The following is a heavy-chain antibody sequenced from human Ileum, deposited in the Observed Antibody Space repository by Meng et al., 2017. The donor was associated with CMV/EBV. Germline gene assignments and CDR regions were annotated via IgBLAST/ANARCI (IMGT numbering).Heavy chain of an antibody. CDR2: INYSGST. V-gene: IGHV4-39*07. CDR1: GGSNSSGGCY. D-gene: IGHD2-21*01. Sequence: STVSGGSNSSGGCYWGWARQPPGKGLEWFGNINYSGSTYYNPSLKSRITISVDTSKNQFSLKLTSVTAADTAVYYCARGGVLWCPLNWGQGTLVTVSS. CDR3: ARGGVLWCPLN. J-gene: IGHJ1*01.